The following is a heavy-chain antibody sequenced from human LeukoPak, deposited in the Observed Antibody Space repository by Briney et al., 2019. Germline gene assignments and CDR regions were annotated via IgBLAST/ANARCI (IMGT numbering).Heavy chain of an antibody. V-gene: IGHV3-48*03. CDR3: TTLGYHLDS. CDR1: GFDFGAYE. J-gene: IGHJ4*02. Sequence: GGSLRLSCAASGFDFGAYEMNWVRQAPGKGLEWVAYFAGSDTTKYYADSVRGRFTISRDNAKISLYLQMNSLRAEDTALYYCTTLGYHLDSWGQGTLVTVSS. CDR2: FAGSDTTK. D-gene: IGHD3-22*01.